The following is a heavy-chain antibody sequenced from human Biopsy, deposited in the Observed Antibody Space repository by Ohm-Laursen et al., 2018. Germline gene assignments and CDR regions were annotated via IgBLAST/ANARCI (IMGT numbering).Heavy chain of an antibody. Sequence: SSVKVSCKTSGYTFTGYYVHWVRQAPGQGLDWMGWINPNNGATDYAQKFQGRVTMTRDTSITTAYMELSRLTSDDTAVYYCATKLTGYFHHWGQGTLVIVSS. CDR2: INPNNGAT. D-gene: IGHD3-9*01. CDR1: GYTFTGYY. V-gene: IGHV1-2*02. J-gene: IGHJ1*01. CDR3: ATKLTGYFHH.